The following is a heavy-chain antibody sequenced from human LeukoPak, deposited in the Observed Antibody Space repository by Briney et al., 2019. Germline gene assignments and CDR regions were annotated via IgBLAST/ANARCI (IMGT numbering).Heavy chain of an antibody. CDR1: GFTFSNAW. Sequence: GGSLRLSCAASGFTFSNAWLTWVRQAPGKGLEWVGRIKRKTDGGTTDYAAPVKGRFTISRDDSKNTPYLQMNSLKTEDTAVYYCTSTLGYWGQGTLVTVSS. CDR2: IKRKTDGGTT. V-gene: IGHV3-15*01. J-gene: IGHJ4*02. CDR3: TSTLGY.